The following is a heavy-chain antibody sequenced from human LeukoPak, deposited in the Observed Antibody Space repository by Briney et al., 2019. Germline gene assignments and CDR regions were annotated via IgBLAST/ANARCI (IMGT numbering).Heavy chain of an antibody. CDR3: ARDIAVAGPWGGGLWAWAYYYGMDV. J-gene: IGHJ6*02. Sequence: GGSLRLSCAASGFTFSDYYMSWIRQAPGKGLEWVSYISSSSSYTNYADSVKGRFTISRDNAKNSLYLQMNSLRAEDTAVYYCARDIAVAGPWGGGLWAWAYYYGMDVWGQGTTVTVSS. CDR1: GFTFSDYY. D-gene: IGHD6-19*01. V-gene: IGHV3-11*05. CDR2: ISSSSSYT.